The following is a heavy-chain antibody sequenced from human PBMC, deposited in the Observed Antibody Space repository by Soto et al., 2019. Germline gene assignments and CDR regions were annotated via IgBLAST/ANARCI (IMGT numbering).Heavy chain of an antibody. D-gene: IGHD3-10*01. Sequence: QVQLVQSGPEVKKPGASVRVSCMTSGYAFTSYGVNWVRQVPGQGLEWMGWIAPHSGRTTYLPKFQGRVTITADPSTNTAYMDLTSLSSDDTGIYFCARAATGSYHSAYWGQVTVVTVSA. CDR3: ARAATGSYHSAY. CDR2: IAPHSGRT. CDR1: GYAFTSYG. J-gene: IGHJ4*02. V-gene: IGHV1-18*04.